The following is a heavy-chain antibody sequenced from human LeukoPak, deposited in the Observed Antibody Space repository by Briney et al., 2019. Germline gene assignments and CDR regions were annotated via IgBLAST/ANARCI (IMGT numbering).Heavy chain of an antibody. Sequence: GGSLRLSCAASGFTLSSYWMSWVRQAPGKGLEWVANIKQDGSEKYYVDSVKGRFTISRDNAKNSLYLQMNSLRAEDTAVYYCARDRWGTRIQLWSEEYYFDYWGQGTLVTVSS. CDR2: IKQDGSEK. J-gene: IGHJ4*02. V-gene: IGHV3-7*01. D-gene: IGHD5-18*01. CDR1: GFTLSSYW. CDR3: ARDRWGTRIQLWSEEYYFDY.